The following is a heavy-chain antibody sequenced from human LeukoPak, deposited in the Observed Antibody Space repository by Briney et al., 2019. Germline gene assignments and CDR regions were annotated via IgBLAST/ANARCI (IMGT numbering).Heavy chain of an antibody. Sequence: KTSQTLSLTCTVSGGSISSGDYYWSWIRQHPGKGLEWIGYIYYSGSTNYNPSLRSRVTILVDTSKNQISLKLSSVTAADTAVYYCARAHCSGGRCYSDYYYGMDVWGQGTTVTVSS. CDR1: GGSISSGDYY. CDR3: ARAHCSGGRCYSDYYYGMDV. D-gene: IGHD2-15*01. CDR2: IYYSGST. V-gene: IGHV4-31*03. J-gene: IGHJ6*02.